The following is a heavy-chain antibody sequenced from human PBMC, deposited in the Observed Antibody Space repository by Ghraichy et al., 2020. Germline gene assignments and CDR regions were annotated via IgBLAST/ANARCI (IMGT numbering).Heavy chain of an antibody. Sequence: SLRLSCAASGFTFSKYGMHWVRQAPGKGLEWVAVISYDGSNKYYADSVKGRLTISRDNSKNTLYLQVSSLRPEDTAVYYCAKERDTSGYYSFRGDYYGMDVWGQGTTVTVSS. CDR1: GFTFSKYG. D-gene: IGHD3-22*01. CDR2: ISYDGSNK. V-gene: IGHV3-30*18. CDR3: AKERDTSGYYSFRGDYYGMDV. J-gene: IGHJ6*02.